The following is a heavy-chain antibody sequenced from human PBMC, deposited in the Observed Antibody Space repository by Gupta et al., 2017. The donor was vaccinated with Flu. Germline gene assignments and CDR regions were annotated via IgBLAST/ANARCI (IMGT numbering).Heavy chain of an antibody. D-gene: IGHD2-8*01. CDR3: TRVSYNGHVSFDS. CDR2: IIRGGKNI. J-gene: IGHJ4*02. CDR1: GFTFSSYS. V-gene: IGHV3-48*01. Sequence: EVQLVESGGGLVQPGGSLRLSGAAPGFTFSSYSLNWVRQAPWKELEWSSYIIRGGKNIYYAESVKGRFTISRDNAKNSLYLHMNSLRVEDTAVYYCTRVSYNGHVSFDSWGQGTLVTVSS.